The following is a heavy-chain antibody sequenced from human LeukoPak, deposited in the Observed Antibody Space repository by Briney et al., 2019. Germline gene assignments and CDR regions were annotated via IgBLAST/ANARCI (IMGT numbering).Heavy chain of an antibody. D-gene: IGHD3-9*01. Sequence: PGGSLRLSCAASGFTFSSHVMSWVRQAPGKGLEWVSDISASGDTTYYADSVKGRFTISRDNSKNTLDLQMSSLRVEDTAVYYCAKAADWLAADHIDYWGQGTLVTVSS. CDR3: AKAADWLAADHIDY. V-gene: IGHV3-23*01. CDR2: ISASGDTT. CDR1: GFTFSSHV. J-gene: IGHJ4*02.